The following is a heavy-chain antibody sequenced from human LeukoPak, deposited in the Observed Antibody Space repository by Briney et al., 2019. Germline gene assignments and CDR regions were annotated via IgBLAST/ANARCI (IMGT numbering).Heavy chain of an antibody. Sequence: PGGSLRLSCAASGFTFSSYAMSWVRQASGKGLEWVSAISGSGGSTYYADSVKGRFTISRDNSKNTLYLQMNSLRAEDTAVYYCAKDRSVKSYYDSSGDYWGQGTLVTVSS. CDR1: GFTFSSYA. CDR2: ISGSGGST. V-gene: IGHV3-23*01. D-gene: IGHD3-22*01. CDR3: AKDRSVKSYYDSSGDY. J-gene: IGHJ4*02.